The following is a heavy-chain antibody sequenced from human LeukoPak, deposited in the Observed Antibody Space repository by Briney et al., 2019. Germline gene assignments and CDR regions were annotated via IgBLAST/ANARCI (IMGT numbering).Heavy chain of an antibody. D-gene: IGHD1-7*01. Sequence: SETLSLTCAVYGGSFSGYYWSWIRQPPGKGLEWIGEINHSGSTNYNPPLKSRVTISVDTSKNQFSLKLSSVTAADTTVYYCARDSSITGTTTFDYWGQGTLVTVSS. CDR3: ARDSSITGTTTFDY. CDR1: GGSFSGYY. J-gene: IGHJ4*02. CDR2: INHSGST. V-gene: IGHV4-34*01.